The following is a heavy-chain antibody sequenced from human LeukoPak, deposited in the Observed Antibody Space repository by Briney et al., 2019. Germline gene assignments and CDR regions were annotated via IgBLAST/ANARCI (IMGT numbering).Heavy chain of an antibody. CDR2: INPDARTT. J-gene: IGHJ4*02. Sequence: GGSLRLSCAASGFSFSSYWMHWVRRPPGKGLVWVSHINPDARTTTYADSVKGRFTISRDNAQNTLYLQMNSLRAEDTAVYYCARGTALQDYWGQGTLVTVSS. D-gene: IGHD2/OR15-2a*01. CDR3: ARGTALQDY. V-gene: IGHV3-74*01. CDR1: GFSFSSYW.